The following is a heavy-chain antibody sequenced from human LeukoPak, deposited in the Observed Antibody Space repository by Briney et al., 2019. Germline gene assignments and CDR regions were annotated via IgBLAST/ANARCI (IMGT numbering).Heavy chain of an antibody. Sequence: PSETLSLTCAVYGGSFSGYYRSWIRQPPGKGLEWIGEINHSGSTNYNPSLKSRVTISVDTSKSQFSLKLSSVTAADTAVYYCARGHYGGNHFDYWGQGTLVTVSS. V-gene: IGHV4-34*01. CDR1: GGSFSGYY. J-gene: IGHJ4*02. D-gene: IGHD4-23*01. CDR2: INHSGST. CDR3: ARGHYGGNHFDY.